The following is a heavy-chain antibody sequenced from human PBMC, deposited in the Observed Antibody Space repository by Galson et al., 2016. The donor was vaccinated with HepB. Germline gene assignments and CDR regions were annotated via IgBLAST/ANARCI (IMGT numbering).Heavy chain of an antibody. D-gene: IGHD2-2*01. CDR2: IYYSGST. CDR3: ARAGRHCSSTSCYYYYGMDV. J-gene: IGHJ6*02. CDR1: GGSISSYY. Sequence: SETLSLTCTVSGGSISSYYWSWIRQPPGKGLEWIGYIYYSGSTNYNPSLKSRVTISVDTSKNQFSLKLSSVTAADTAVYYCARAGRHCSSTSCYYYYGMDVWGQGTTVTVSS. V-gene: IGHV4-59*01.